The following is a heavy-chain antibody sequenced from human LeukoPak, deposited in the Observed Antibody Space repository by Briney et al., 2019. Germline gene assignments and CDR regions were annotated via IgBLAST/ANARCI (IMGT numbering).Heavy chain of an antibody. CDR3: ARGYSGYVPTLSGTY. CDR1: GYTFTGYY. V-gene: IGHV1-2*02. D-gene: IGHD5-12*01. J-gene: IGHJ4*02. CDR2: INPNSGGT. Sequence: GASVKVSCKASGYTFTGYYMHWVRQAPGQGLEWMGWINPNSGGTNYAQKFQGRVTMTRDTSISTAYMELSRLRSDDTAVYYCARGYSGYVPTLSGTYWGQGALVTVSS.